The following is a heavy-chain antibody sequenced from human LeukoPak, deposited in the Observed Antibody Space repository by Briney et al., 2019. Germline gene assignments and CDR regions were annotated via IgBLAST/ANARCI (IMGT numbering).Heavy chain of an antibody. CDR1: GGSISSGDYF. D-gene: IGHD2-15*01. J-gene: IGHJ2*01. CDR2: IYYSGSA. Sequence: SETLSLTCNVPGGSISSGDYFWSWIRQPPGKGLEWIGYIYYSGSAYYSPSLRSRFTISVDTSENQFSLKLSSVTATDTAVYYCARAGYCSGGSCWPNWYFDLWGRGTLVTVSS. V-gene: IGHV4-30-4*01. CDR3: ARAGYCSGGSCWPNWYFDL.